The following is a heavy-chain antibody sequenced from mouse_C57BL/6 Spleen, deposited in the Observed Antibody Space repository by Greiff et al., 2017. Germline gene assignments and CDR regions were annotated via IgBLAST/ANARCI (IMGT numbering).Heavy chain of an antibody. V-gene: IGHV1-69*01. CDR1: GYTFTSYW. Sequence: QVQLQQPGAELVMPGASVKLSCKASGYTFTSYWMHWVKQRPGQGLEWIGEVDPSDSYTNYNQKFKGKSALTVDKSSSTAYMQLSSLTSEDSAVYYCARRGSIPLAYWGQGSLVTVAA. CDR3: ARRGSIPLAY. D-gene: IGHD1-1*01. CDR2: VDPSDSYT. J-gene: IGHJ3*01.